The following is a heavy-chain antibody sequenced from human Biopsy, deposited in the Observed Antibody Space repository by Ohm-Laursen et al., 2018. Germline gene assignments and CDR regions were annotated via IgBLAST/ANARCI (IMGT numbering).Heavy chain of an antibody. J-gene: IGHJ4*02. D-gene: IGHD2-15*01. Sequence: SLRLSCAAFGFTFRSYAMSWVRQAPGKGLEWVSGIGGSGGSTYYADSVRGRFTISRDNSKNTLYLQMNSLTAEDTAVYYCAKTFHGSSFLYDYWGQGTLVTVSS. CDR1: GFTFRSYA. V-gene: IGHV3-23*01. CDR2: IGGSGGST. CDR3: AKTFHGSSFLYDY.